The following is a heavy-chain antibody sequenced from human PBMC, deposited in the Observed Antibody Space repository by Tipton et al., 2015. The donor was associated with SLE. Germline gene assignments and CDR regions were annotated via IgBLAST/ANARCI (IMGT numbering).Heavy chain of an antibody. CDR1: GGSISSYY. J-gene: IGHJ4*02. CDR3: AGGGYYDFWSGYCSVYY. Sequence: TLSLTCTVSGGSISSYYWSWIRQPPGKGLEWIGYIYYSGSTNYNPSLKSRVTISVDTSKNQFSLKLSSVTAADTAVYYCAGGGYYDFWSGYCSVYYWDQGTRVAVSS. CDR2: IYYSGST. D-gene: IGHD3-3*01. V-gene: IGHV4-59*01.